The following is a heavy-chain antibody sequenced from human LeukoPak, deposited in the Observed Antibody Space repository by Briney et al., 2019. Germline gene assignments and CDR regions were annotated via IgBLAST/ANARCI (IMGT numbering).Heavy chain of an antibody. J-gene: IGHJ5*02. V-gene: IGHV3-23*01. CDR2: ISGSGGST. D-gene: IGHD3-9*01. CDR3: TKEPLLRVSYNCFDP. CDR1: GFTFSNSA. Sequence: GGSLRLSCAASGFTFSNSAMSWVRQAPGKGLEWVSAISGSGGSTYYADSVKGRFTISRDNSKNTLYLQMNSLRAADTAVYYCTKEPLLRVSYNCFDPWGQGTLVTVSS.